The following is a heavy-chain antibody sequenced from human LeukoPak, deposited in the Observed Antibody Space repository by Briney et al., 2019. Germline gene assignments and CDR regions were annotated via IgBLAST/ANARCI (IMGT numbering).Heavy chain of an antibody. D-gene: IGHD3-22*01. CDR1: GYTFTSYY. CDR3: ARDPPTYYYDSSGYADAFDI. J-gene: IGHJ3*02. Sequence: ASVKVSCKASGYTFTSYYMHWVRQAPGQGLEWMGWINTNTGNPTYAQGFTGRFVFSLDTSVSTAYLQISSLKAEDTAVYYCARDPPTYYYDSSGYADAFDIWGQGTMVTVSS. CDR2: INTNTGNP. V-gene: IGHV7-4-1*02.